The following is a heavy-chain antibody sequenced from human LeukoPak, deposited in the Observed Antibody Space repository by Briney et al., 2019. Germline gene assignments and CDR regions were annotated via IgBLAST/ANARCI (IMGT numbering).Heavy chain of an antibody. D-gene: IGHD6-13*01. CDR2: ISYDGSKK. CDR1: GFTVSRRG. J-gene: IGHJ4*02. Sequence: TGGSLRLSCAASGFTVSRRGMHWVRQAPGKGLEWMAFISYDGSKKYYADSVKGRFTISRDNSKTTLSLQMDSLRTEDTAVYYCAKDFSTSWASFDYWGQGALVTVSS. CDR3: AKDFSTSWASFDY. V-gene: IGHV3-30*18.